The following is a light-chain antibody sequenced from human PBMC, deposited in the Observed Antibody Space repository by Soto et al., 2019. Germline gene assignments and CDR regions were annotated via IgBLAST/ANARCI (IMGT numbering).Light chain of an antibody. CDR1: QTISSW. CDR3: QHYNSYSEA. V-gene: IGKV1-5*03. J-gene: IGKJ5*01. CDR2: KAS. Sequence: DIQMTQCPSTLSASVGDRFTITCRASQTISSWLAWYQQKPGKAPKLLIYKASTLKSGVPSRFSGSGSGTEFTLTISSLQPDDFATYYCQHYNSYSEAFGHGTRLEIK.